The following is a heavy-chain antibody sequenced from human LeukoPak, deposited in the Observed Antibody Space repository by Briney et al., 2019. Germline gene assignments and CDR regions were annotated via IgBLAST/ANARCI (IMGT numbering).Heavy chain of an antibody. CDR1: GFTFSSYA. J-gene: IGHJ3*02. D-gene: IGHD1-26*01. Sequence: GGSLRLSCAASGFTFSSYAMHWVRQAPGKGLEWVAVISYDGSNKYYADSVKGRFTISRDNSTNTLYLQMNNLRAEDTAVYYCARDRAAGGSYVGAFDIWGQGTMVTVSS. V-gene: IGHV3-30*04. CDR2: ISYDGSNK. CDR3: ARDRAAGGSYVGAFDI.